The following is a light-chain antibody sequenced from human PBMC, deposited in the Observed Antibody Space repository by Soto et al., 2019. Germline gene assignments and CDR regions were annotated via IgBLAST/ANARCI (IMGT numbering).Light chain of an antibody. V-gene: IGKV2-24*01. CDR1: QSLVYSDGNTY. J-gene: IGKJ1*01. CDR2: RVS. Sequence: DVVLTQTPLSSPVTLGQPASISCRSSQSLVYSDGNTYLSWLQHRPGQPPRLLIYRVSNRFPGVPDGFNGSGAGARFTLRIHWGEAEDVEVYYCMQLSHFPRTFGQGTKVQIK. CDR3: MQLSHFPRT.